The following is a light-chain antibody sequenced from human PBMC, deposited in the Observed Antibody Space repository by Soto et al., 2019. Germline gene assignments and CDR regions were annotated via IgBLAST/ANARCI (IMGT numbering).Light chain of an antibody. CDR3: SLFAGNNNLV. V-gene: IGLV2-8*01. Sequence: QSALTQPPSASGSPGQSVTISCTGTSSDVGGYNYVSWYQQHPGKAPKLMISEVSKRPSGVPDRFSGSKSGNTASLTVSGLQAEDEGDYYCSLFAGNNNLVFGGGTKLTVL. J-gene: IGLJ2*01. CDR1: SSDVGGYNY. CDR2: EVS.